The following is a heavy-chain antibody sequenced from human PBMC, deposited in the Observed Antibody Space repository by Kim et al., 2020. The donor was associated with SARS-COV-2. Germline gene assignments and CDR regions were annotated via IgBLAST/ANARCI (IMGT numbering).Heavy chain of an antibody. J-gene: IGHJ4*02. CDR3: AKGPDGSGSYQSLQLDY. V-gene: IGHV3-9*01. CDR1: GFTFDDYA. D-gene: IGHD3-10*01. Sequence: GGSLRLSCAASGFTFDDYAMHWVRQAPGKGLEWVSGISWNSGSIGYADSVKGRFTISRDNAKNSLYLQMNSLRAEDTALYYCAKGPDGSGSYQSLQLDYWGQGTLVTVSS. CDR2: ISWNSGSI.